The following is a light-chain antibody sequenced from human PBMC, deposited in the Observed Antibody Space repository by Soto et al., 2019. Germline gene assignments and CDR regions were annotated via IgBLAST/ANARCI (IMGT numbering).Light chain of an antibody. CDR1: HDIRND. J-gene: IGKJ1*01. Sequence: DIQMTQSPSSLSASVGDIVTISCQASHDIRNDLDCFQQKPAKAHELLSYEASNSQSGVPSSLSGSGSGIEVTLTISSLQADDVATYFCLKYRTYPWTFGQWNQVQIK. CDR3: LKYRTYPWT. CDR2: EAS. V-gene: IGKV1-17*01.